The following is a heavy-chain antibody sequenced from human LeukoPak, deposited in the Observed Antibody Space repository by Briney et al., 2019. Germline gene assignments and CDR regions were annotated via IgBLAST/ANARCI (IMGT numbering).Heavy chain of an antibody. CDR3: AKVSLNMVNDAFDI. CDR1: GFIFSSYG. Sequence: LPGGSLRLSCAASGFIFSSYGMHWVRQAPDKGLEWVAFIRYDGSRKYYADSVKGRFTISRDNSKNTLYLQMNGLRAEDTAMYYCAKVSLNMVNDAFDIWGQGTMVSVSS. V-gene: IGHV3-30*02. D-gene: IGHD4/OR15-4a*01. J-gene: IGHJ3*02. CDR2: IRYDGSRK.